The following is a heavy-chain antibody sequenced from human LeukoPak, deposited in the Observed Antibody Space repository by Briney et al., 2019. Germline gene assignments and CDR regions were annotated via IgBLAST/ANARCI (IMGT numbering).Heavy chain of an antibody. V-gene: IGHV4-4*07. Sequence: SEALSLTCTGSCGSLNRYHWGWIRPPAGKGLGGIGRIYSSGSTNYNPSLKSRVSMSVDTSKNQFSLKLTSVTAADTAVYYCARGGKATVVTMWGQGILVTVSS. J-gene: IGHJ4*02. CDR2: IYSSGST. CDR3: ARGGKATVVTM. CDR1: CGSLNRYH. D-gene: IGHD4-23*01.